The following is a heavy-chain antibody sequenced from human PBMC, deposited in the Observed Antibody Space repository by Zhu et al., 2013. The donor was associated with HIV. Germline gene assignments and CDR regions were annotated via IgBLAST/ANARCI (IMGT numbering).Heavy chain of an antibody. V-gene: IGHV1-46*01. CDR1: GYTFTSYY. J-gene: IGHJ5*02. Sequence: QVQLVQSGAEVKKPGASVKVSCKASGYTFTSYYMHWVRQAPGQGLEWMGIINPSGGSTSYAQKFQGRVTMTRDTSTSTVYMELSSLRSEDTAVYYCRDVVVGTSGPLGLNVRGPDGKPGTVTTGFLPVPYGYVGDVRPDP. CDR3: RDVVVGTSGPLGLNVRGPDGKPGTVTTGFLPVPYGYVGDVRPDP. CDR2: INPSGGST. D-gene: IGHD4-17*01.